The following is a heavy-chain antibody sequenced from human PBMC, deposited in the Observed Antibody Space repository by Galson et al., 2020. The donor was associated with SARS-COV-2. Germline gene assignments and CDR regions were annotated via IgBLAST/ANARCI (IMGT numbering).Heavy chain of an antibody. J-gene: IGHJ5*02. CDR3: ARVALRGIAVAGMEYWFDP. V-gene: IGHV1-18*01. CDR1: GYIFTSYG. D-gene: IGHD6-19*01. CDR2: ISAYNGNT. Sequence: SVKVSCKASGYIFTSYGINWVRQAPGQGLEWMGWISAYNGNTNYAQKFQGRVTMTTDTSTSTVYMELRSLRSDDTAVYYCARVALRGIAVAGMEYWFDPWGQGTLVTVSS.